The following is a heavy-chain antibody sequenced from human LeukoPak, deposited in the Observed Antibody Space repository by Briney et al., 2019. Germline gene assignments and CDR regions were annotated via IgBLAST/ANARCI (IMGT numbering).Heavy chain of an antibody. J-gene: IGHJ4*02. CDR1: GFSLRTGGVG. D-gene: IGHD6-19*01. Sequence: SGPTLAHPTQTLTLTCTFSGFSLRTGGVGVGWIRQPPVKALECLALIYWDDDKRYIPSLKSKLTISKDTSKNQVVLTMTNMDPVDTATYYCAHKPYGSGWFYFDFWGQGTPVTVSS. CDR2: IYWDDDK. CDR3: AHKPYGSGWFYFDF. V-gene: IGHV2-5*02.